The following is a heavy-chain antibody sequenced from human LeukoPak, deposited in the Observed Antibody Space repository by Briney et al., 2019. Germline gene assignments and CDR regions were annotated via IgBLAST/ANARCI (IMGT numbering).Heavy chain of an antibody. J-gene: IGHJ4*02. CDR2: INHSGST. D-gene: IGHD3-10*01. CDR1: GGSFSGYY. V-gene: IGHV4-34*01. Sequence: SETLSLTCAVYGGSFSGYYWSWIRQPLGKGLEWIGEINHSGSTNYNPSLKSRVTISVDTSKNQFSLKLSSVTAADTAVYYCARGFYGSGKDYWGQGTLVTVSS. CDR3: ARGFYGSGKDY.